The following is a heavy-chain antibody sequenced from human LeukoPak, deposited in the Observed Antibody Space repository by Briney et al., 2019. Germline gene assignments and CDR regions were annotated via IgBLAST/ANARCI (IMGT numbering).Heavy chain of an antibody. Sequence: PGGSLRLSCAASGFTFSSYAMSWVRQAPGKGLEWVSAIGGSGGSPYYADSVKGRFTISRDNSKNTLCLQMNSLRAEDTAVYYCARGYDHHTNIFYYWGQGTLVTVSS. V-gene: IGHV3-23*01. CDR1: GFTFSSYA. CDR2: IGGSGGSP. CDR3: ARGYDHHTNIFYY. D-gene: IGHD2-15*01. J-gene: IGHJ4*02.